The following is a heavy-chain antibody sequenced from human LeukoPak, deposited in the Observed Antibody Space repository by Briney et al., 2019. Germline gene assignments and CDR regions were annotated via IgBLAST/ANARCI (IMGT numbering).Heavy chain of an antibody. J-gene: IGHJ5*02. D-gene: IGHD3-3*01. CDR3: ARLFFVIDT. CDR2: ISTSGST. V-gene: IGHV4-4*09. Sequence: AETLSLTCTVSRGAISSYYWNWIRQPPGKGLEWIGYISTSGSTNNNPSLKSRVTISVDTSKNQVSLNLTSVTAADTAVYYCARLFFVIDTWGQGTLVTVSS. CDR1: RGAISSYY.